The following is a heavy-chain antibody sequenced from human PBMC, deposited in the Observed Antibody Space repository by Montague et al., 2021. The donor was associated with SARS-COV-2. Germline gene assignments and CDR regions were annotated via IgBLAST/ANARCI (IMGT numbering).Heavy chain of an antibody. CDR1: GDSITSDVSY. CDR3: ARADFRWDFDC. J-gene: IGHJ4*02. V-gene: IGHV4-61*09. Sequence: TLSLTCTVSGDSITSDVSYWSWIRQPAGKGPECIGYIYTTGSTNYNPSLKSRLTISLDTSKNQFSLKLSSVTAADTAVYYCARADFRWDFDCGGQGTLVTVSS. CDR2: IYTTGST. D-gene: IGHD2/OR15-2a*01.